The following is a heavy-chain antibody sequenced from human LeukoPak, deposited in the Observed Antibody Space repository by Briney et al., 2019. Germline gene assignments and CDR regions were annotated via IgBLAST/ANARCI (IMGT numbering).Heavy chain of an antibody. J-gene: IGHJ4*02. CDR3: ASVIAAAGTGFDY. CDR2: IWYDGSNK. CDR1: GFTFSSYG. D-gene: IGHD6-13*01. V-gene: IGHV3-33*01. Sequence: GGSLRLSCAASGFTFSSYGMHWVRQAPGKGLEWVAVIWYDGSNKYYADSVKGRFTISRDNSKNTLYLQMNSLRAEDTAVYYCASVIAAAGTGFDYWGQGTLVTVSS.